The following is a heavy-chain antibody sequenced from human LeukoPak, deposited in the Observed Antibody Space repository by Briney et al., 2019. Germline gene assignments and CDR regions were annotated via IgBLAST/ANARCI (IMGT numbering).Heavy chain of an antibody. V-gene: IGHV4-34*01. Sequence: PSETLSLTCAVYGGSFSGYYWSWIRQPPGKGLEWIGEINHSGSTNYNPSLKSRVTISVDTSKNQFSLKLSSVTAADTAVYYCARGVRGSYYQSPFHYWGQGTLVTVSS. CDR3: ARGVRGSYYQSPFHY. D-gene: IGHD1-26*01. CDR2: INHSGST. J-gene: IGHJ4*02. CDR1: GGSFSGYY.